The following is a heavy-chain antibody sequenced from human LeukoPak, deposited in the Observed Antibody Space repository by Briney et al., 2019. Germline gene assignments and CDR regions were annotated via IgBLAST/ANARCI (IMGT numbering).Heavy chain of an antibody. D-gene: IGHD2-21*02. CDR1: GFTLISYG. CDR2: INTDGSST. Sequence: GGSLRLSCAASGFTLISYGMQWVRQAPGKGLVWVSRINTDGSSTSYADSVKGRFTISRDNAKNTLYLQMNSLRAEDTGVYYCARELPREVTLDYWGQGTLVTVSS. CDR3: ARELPREVTLDY. V-gene: IGHV3-74*01. J-gene: IGHJ4*02.